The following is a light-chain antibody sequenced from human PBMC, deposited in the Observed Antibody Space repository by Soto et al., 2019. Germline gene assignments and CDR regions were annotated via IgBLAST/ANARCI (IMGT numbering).Light chain of an antibody. J-gene: IGKJ1*01. CDR3: QQYNSYSWT. CDR2: AAS. CDR1: QGISNY. Sequence: DIQMTQSPSSLSASVGDRVTITCRASQGISNYLAWYQQKPGKVPKLLIYAASTLEPGVPSRFSGSGSGTDFTLTISSLQSEDVATYSCQQYNSYSWTFGQGTKVEIK. V-gene: IGKV1-27*01.